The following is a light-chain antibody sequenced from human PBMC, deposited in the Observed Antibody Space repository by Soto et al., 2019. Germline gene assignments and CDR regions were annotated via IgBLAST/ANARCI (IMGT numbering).Light chain of an antibody. CDR1: ASTIGRNY. Sequence: QSVRTQSPSASGTPGQRVTISCSGSASTIGRNYVYWYQQLPGAAPKLLIYRNSQRPSGVPDRFSGSKSGTSASLAISGLRSEDEADYYCAAWDDNLSGLYVFGAGTKVTV. V-gene: IGLV1-47*01. J-gene: IGLJ1*01. CDR3: AAWDDNLSGLYV. CDR2: RNS.